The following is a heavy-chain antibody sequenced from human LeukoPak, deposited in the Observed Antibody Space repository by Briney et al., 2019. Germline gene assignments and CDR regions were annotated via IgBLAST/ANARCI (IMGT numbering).Heavy chain of an antibody. V-gene: IGHV3-53*01. CDR1: GFTVNSNY. Sequence: PGGSLRLSCAASGFTVNSNYMDWVRQAPGKGLEWVSVVYSDETTYYADSVKGRFTISRDNSKNTLYLQMNNLRAEDTAVYYCARGGGYYAIDYWGQGTLVTVSS. J-gene: IGHJ4*02. D-gene: IGHD1-26*01. CDR3: ARGGGYYAIDY. CDR2: VYSDETT.